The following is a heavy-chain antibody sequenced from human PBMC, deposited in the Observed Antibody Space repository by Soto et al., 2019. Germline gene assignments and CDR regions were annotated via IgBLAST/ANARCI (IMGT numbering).Heavy chain of an antibody. Sequence: ASVKVSCKASGYTFNRYYMHWVRQARGPGLEWMGWISPHTGGTKYAQKFQGRVTMTRDTSVSKALMELSRLGSDDTAVYYCASAGGLGINPYYYPMDVWGQGTTVTVSS. CDR2: ISPHTGGT. V-gene: IGHV1-2*02. D-gene: IGHD3-16*01. CDR1: GYTFNRYY. J-gene: IGHJ6*02. CDR3: ASAGGLGINPYYYPMDV.